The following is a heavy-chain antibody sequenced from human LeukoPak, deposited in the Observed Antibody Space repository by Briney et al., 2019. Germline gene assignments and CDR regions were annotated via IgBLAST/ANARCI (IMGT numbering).Heavy chain of an antibody. J-gene: IGHJ3*02. CDR3: ARDESGDNDAFDI. D-gene: IGHD2-21*01. Sequence: GGSLRLSCAVSGFTFTNYAMSWVRQAPGKGLEWVSAVSGSGGSTYYADSVKGRFTISRGNAKNSLYLQMNSLRVEDTAVYYCARDESGDNDAFDIWGQGTMVTVSS. CDR2: VSGSGGST. CDR1: GFTFTNYA. V-gene: IGHV3-23*01.